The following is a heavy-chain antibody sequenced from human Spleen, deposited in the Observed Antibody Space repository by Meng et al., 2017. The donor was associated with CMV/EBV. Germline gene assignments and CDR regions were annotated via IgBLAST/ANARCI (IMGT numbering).Heavy chain of an antibody. CDR1: GDSISSSGYY. CDR3: ARVMRRYQLAGGFDP. CDR2: MYYTGST. Sequence: SETLSLTCTVSGDSISSSGYYWGWIRQPPGKGLEWIGTMYYTGSTYYNPSLKSRVTISVDTSKNQFSLKLSSVTAADTAVYYCARVMRRYQLAGGFDPWGQGTLVTVSS. J-gene: IGHJ5*02. V-gene: IGHV4-39*07. D-gene: IGHD2-2*01.